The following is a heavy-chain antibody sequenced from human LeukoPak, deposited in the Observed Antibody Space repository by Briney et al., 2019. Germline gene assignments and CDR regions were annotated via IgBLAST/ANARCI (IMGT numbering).Heavy chain of an antibody. Sequence: GGSLRLSCAASGFPFDDYGMSWVRLAPGKGLEWVSGVSWSGAYTEYADSVRGGFTISRDNAKKSLYLQMNSLRVDDTALYYCARRKGPYGSGTYYDSWGQGTQVSVSS. CDR3: ARRKGPYGSGTYYDS. V-gene: IGHV3-20*04. D-gene: IGHD3-10*01. CDR2: VSWSGAYT. J-gene: IGHJ4*02. CDR1: GFPFDDYG.